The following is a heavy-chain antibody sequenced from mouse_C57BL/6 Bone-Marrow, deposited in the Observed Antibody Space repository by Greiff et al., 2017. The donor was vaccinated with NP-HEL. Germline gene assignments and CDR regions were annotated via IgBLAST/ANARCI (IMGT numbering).Heavy chain of an antibody. D-gene: IGHD5-1-1*01. J-gene: IGHJ1*03. CDR2: ISDGGSYT. Sequence: EVKLVESGGGLVKPGGSLKLSCAASGFTFSSYAMSWVRQTPEKRLEWVATISDGGSYTYYPDNVKGRFTISRDNAKNNLYLQMSHLKSEDTAMYYCARGEIGYFDVWGTGTTVTVSS. CDR1: GFTFSSYA. CDR3: ARGEIGYFDV. V-gene: IGHV5-4*03.